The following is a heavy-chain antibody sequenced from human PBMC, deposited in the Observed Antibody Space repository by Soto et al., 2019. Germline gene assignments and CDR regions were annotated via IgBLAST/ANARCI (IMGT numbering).Heavy chain of an antibody. CDR3: ARRYGGNFDY. V-gene: IGHV4-59*01. D-gene: IGHD1-26*01. CDR2: IYYSGST. Sequence: QVQLQESGPGLVKPSETLSLTCTVSGGSINNYYWSWIRQPPGKGLEWIGYIYYSGSTNYNPSLKSRVTISVDTSKNQFSLKLSSVTAADTAVYYCARRYGGNFDYWAREPWSPSPQ. CDR1: GGSINNYY. J-gene: IGHJ4*02.